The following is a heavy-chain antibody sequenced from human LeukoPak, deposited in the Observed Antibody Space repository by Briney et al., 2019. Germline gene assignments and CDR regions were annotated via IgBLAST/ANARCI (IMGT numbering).Heavy chain of an antibody. CDR2: IIHSGST. Sequence: PGGSLRLSCAASGFTFSTYAMSWVRQPPGKGLEWIGEIIHSGSTNYNPSLKSRVTISLDTSKNQFSLELSSVTAADTAVYYCARGVAVAGPTYYGMDVWGQGTTVTVSS. V-gene: IGHV4-34*01. CDR1: GFTFSTYA. J-gene: IGHJ6*02. D-gene: IGHD6-19*01. CDR3: ARGVAVAGPTYYGMDV.